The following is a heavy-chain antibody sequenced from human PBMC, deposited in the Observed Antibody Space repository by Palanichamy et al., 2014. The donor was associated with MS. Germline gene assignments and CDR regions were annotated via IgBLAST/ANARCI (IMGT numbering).Heavy chain of an antibody. CDR3: ARSSSGMDV. Sequence: QVQLQQWGAGLLKPSETLSLTYAVYGGSLSGHYWNWIRQPPGKGLEWIGEINHSGSTNYNPSLKSRVTISVDTSKNQFSLKLSPVTAADTAVYYCARSSSGMDVWGKGTTVTVSS. CDR1: GGSLSGHY. V-gene: IGHV4-34*01. CDR2: INHSGST. D-gene: IGHD6-6*01. J-gene: IGHJ6*04.